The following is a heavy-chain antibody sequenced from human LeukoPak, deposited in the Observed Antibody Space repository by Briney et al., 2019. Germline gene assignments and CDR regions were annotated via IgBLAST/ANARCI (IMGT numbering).Heavy chain of an antibody. Sequence: PGGSLRLSCAASGFTFSSMNWVRQAPGKGLEWVSSINSSSSYIYYADSVKGRFTISRDNAKNSLYLQMNSLRAEDTAVYYCARDYGRSAAFDYWGQGTLVTVSS. CDR3: ARDYGRSAAFDY. V-gene: IGHV3-21*01. D-gene: IGHD6-13*01. CDR1: GFTFSS. CDR2: INSSSSYI. J-gene: IGHJ4*02.